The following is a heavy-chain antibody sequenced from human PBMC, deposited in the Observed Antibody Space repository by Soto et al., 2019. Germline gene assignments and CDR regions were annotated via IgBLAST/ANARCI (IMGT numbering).Heavy chain of an antibody. Sequence: QVKLVESGGGAVQPGKSLRLSCTASGFMFNIYAMHWVRQAPGKWLEWVAVIWDDGSKKFYGDSVKGRFTISRDNHKDTLYLQLSGQRPDDAATYYCARGRRRVGFYNMDVWGPGNTVIVSS. CDR2: IWDDGSKK. V-gene: IGHV3-33*01. J-gene: IGHJ6*03. CDR1: GFMFNIYA. D-gene: IGHD3-10*01. CDR3: ARGRRRVGFYNMDV.